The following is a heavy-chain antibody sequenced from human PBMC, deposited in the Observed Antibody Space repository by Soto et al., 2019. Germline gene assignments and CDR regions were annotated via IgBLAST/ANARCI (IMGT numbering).Heavy chain of an antibody. Sequence: ASVKVSCKASGYTFTSYGISWVRQAPGQGLEWMGWISAYNGNTNYAQKLQGRVTMTTDTSTSKANMGLGSLRSDDTAVYSCARDRPSGSSGANDYWGQGTLFTVPS. D-gene: IGHD6-19*01. CDR1: GYTFTSYG. V-gene: IGHV1-18*01. CDR3: ARDRPSGSSGANDY. J-gene: IGHJ4*02. CDR2: ISAYNGNT.